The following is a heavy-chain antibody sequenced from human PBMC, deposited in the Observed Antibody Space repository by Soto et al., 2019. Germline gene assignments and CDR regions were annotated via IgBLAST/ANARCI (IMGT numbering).Heavy chain of an antibody. CDR3: ARSGSGWLTWDY. Sequence: WETLSLTCTVSGGSISSYYWSWIRQPPVKGLEWIGYIYYSGSTNYNPSLKSRVTISVDTSKNQFSLKLSSVTAADTAVYYCARSGSGWLTWDYWGQGTLVTVSS. CDR1: GGSISSYY. D-gene: IGHD6-19*01. J-gene: IGHJ4*02. CDR2: IYYSGST. V-gene: IGHV4-59*01.